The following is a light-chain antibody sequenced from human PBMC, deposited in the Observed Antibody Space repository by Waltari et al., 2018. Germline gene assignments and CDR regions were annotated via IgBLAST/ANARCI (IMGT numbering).Light chain of an antibody. CDR3: QSFDNMLSGGVV. CDR2: GNN. CDR1: TSNIGAGQD. Sequence: QSVLTQPPSASGTPGQRATISCTGSTSNIGAGQDVHGYQHPPGTAPKLLIYGNNNRPSGVPDRFSGSKSGTSASLAITGLQADDEADYFCQSFDNMLSGGVVFGGGTKLAVL. J-gene: IGLJ2*01. V-gene: IGLV1-40*01.